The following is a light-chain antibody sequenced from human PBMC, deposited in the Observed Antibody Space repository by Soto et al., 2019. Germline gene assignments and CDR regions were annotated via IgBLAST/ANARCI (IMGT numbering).Light chain of an antibody. CDR2: DVN. V-gene: IGLV2-14*03. CDR3: SSFTASSTIL. CDR1: ASDVGGYDY. J-gene: IGLJ2*01. Sequence: QSVLTQPASVSGSPGQSITISCTGTASDVGGYDYVSWYQHHPGEAPKLMIYDVNNRPSGVSNRFSGSKSGNTASLTISGLQAEDEGDYYCSSFTASSTILFGVGTKLTVL.